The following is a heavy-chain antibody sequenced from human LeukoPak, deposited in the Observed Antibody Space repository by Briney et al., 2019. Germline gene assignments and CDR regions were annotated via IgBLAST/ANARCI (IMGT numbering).Heavy chain of an antibody. Sequence: PGGSLRLSFAASGFTFSSYEMNWVRQAPGKGLEWVSFHSCSGSTIYYADSVKGRFTISRDNAKNSLYLQMNSLRAEDTAVYYCASREYSSLGDYYYYGMDVWGQGTTVTVSS. CDR2: HSCSGSTI. V-gene: IGHV3-48*03. J-gene: IGHJ6*02. CDR1: GFTFSSYE. CDR3: ASREYSSLGDYYYYGMDV. D-gene: IGHD6-6*01.